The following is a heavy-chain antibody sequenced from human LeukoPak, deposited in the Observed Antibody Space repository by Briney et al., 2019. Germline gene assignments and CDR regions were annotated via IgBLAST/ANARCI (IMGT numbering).Heavy chain of an antibody. Sequence: SETLSLTCTVSGGSISSSSYYWGWIRQPPGKGLEWIGSIYYSGSTYYNPSLKSRVTISVDTSKNQFSLKLSSVTAADTAVYYCARTAGGDYPFYYYYGMDVWGQGTTVAVSS. V-gene: IGHV4-39*01. J-gene: IGHJ6*02. CDR2: IYYSGST. CDR1: GGSISSSSYY. D-gene: IGHD2-21*02. CDR3: ARTAGGDYPFYYYYGMDV.